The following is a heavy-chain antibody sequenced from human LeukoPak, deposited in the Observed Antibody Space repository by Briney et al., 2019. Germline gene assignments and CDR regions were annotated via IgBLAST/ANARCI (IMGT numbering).Heavy chain of an antibody. V-gene: IGHV4-34*01. CDR2: INHSRST. J-gene: IGHJ4*02. CDR3: ARGYSYGDY. CDR1: GGSFSGYY. D-gene: IGHD5-18*01. Sequence: SETLSLTCAVYGGSFSGYYWSWIRQPPGKGLEWIGEINHSRSTNYNPSLKSRVTISVDTSKNQFSLKLSSVTAADTAVYYCARGYSYGDYWGQGTLVTVSS.